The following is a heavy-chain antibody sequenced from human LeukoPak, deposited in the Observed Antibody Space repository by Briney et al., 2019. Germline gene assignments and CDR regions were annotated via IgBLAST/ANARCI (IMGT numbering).Heavy chain of an antibody. Sequence: GGSLRLSCAASGFTFSSYVMHWVRQAPGKGLEWVAVISYDGSNKYYADSVKGRFTISRDNSKNTLYLQMNSLRAEDTAVYYCAKGIHSGYDLDYWGQGTLVTVSS. V-gene: IGHV3-30*18. J-gene: IGHJ4*02. CDR2: ISYDGSNK. D-gene: IGHD5-12*01. CDR1: GFTFSSYV. CDR3: AKGIHSGYDLDY.